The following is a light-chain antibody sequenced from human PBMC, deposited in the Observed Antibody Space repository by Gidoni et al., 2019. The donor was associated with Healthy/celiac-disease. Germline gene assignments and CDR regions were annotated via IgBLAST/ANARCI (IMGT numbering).Light chain of an antibody. V-gene: IGKV1-39*01. Sequence: DIQMTQSPSSLSAAVGDRVTITCRASQSISSYLDWYQQQPGKAPKLLIYAASSLQSGVPSRFSGSGSGTDFTLTISSLQPEDFSTYYCQQRYSTPLTFGGGTKVEIK. CDR1: QSISSY. CDR2: AAS. J-gene: IGKJ4*01. CDR3: QQRYSTPLT.